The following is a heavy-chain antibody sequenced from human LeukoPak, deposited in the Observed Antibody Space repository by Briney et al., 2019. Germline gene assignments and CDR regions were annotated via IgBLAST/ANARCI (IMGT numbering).Heavy chain of an antibody. CDR2: ISGSGGST. CDR3: AKTVLQEYYFDY. J-gene: IGHJ4*02. V-gene: IGHV3-23*01. Sequence: PGGSLRLSCAASGFTFSSYAMSWVRQAPGKGLEWVSAISGSGGSTYYADSAKGRFTISRDNSKNTLYLQMNSLRAEDTAVYYCAKTVLQEYYFDYWGQGTLVTVSS. CDR1: GFTFSSYA. D-gene: IGHD3-10*01.